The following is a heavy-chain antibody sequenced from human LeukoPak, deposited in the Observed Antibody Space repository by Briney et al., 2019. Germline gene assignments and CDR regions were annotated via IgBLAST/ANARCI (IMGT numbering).Heavy chain of an antibody. Sequence: KASETLSLTCTVSGGSISSYYWSWLRQPPGKGLEWIGYIYYSGSTNYNPSLKSRVTISVDTSKNQFSLKLSSVTAADTAVYYCARGFGSYGMTGMDVWGKGTTVTVSS. D-gene: IGHD5-18*01. CDR1: GGSISSYY. V-gene: IGHV4-59*08. CDR2: IYYSGST. J-gene: IGHJ6*03. CDR3: ARGFGSYGMTGMDV.